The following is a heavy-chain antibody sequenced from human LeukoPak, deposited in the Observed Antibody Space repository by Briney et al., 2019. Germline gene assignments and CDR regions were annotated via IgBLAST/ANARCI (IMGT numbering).Heavy chain of an antibody. J-gene: IGHJ5*02. Sequence: PGGSLRLSCAASGFTFSDYYMSWIRQAPGKGLEWVSYISSSSSYTNYADSVKGRFTISRDNAKNSLYLQMNSLGAEDTAVYYCARFGQSANWFDPWGQGTLVTVSS. V-gene: IGHV3-11*06. CDR2: ISSSSSYT. CDR3: ARFGQSANWFDP. D-gene: IGHD3-10*01. CDR1: GFTFSDYY.